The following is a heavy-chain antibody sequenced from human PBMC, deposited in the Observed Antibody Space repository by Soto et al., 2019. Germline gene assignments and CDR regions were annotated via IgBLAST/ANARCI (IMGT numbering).Heavy chain of an antibody. V-gene: IGHV1-2*02. CDR2: INPNSGGT. D-gene: IGHD5-12*01. CDR3: ARDLISPQVATIDVPLDS. CDR1: GYTFTGYY. Sequence: ASVKVSCKASGYTFTGYYMHWVRQAPGQGLEWMGWINPNSGGTNYAQKFQGRVTMTRDTSISTAYMELSRLRSDDTAVYYCARDLISPQVATIDVPLDSWGQGTLVTVSS. J-gene: IGHJ4*02.